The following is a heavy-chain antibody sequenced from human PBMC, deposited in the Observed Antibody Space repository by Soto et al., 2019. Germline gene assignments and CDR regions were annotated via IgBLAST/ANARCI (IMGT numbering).Heavy chain of an antibody. CDR2: FSDSGST. V-gene: IGHV4-34*01. J-gene: IGHJ6*02. CDR1: GGSFSGNY. Sequence: QVHLQQWGAGLLKPSETLSLICAVSGGSFSGNYWTWIRQPPGKGLEWIGEFSDSGSTNYNPSLKSRVTISEDMSKSQFSLKLSSVTAADTAVYYCARGNFYYGMDVWGQGTMVTVSS. CDR3: ARGNFYYGMDV.